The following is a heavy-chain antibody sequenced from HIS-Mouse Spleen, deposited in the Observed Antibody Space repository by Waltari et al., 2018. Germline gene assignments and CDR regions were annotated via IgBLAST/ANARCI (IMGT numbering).Heavy chain of an antibody. J-gene: IGHJ4*02. CDR3: AKDLRGSYFDY. D-gene: IGHD1-26*01. V-gene: IGHV3-30*18. Sequence: QVQLVESGGCVVQPGRSLRLSCAASGFTFSSYGMHWVRQAPGKGLEWVAVISYDGSNKYYADSVKGRFTISRDNSKNTLYLQMNSLRAEDTAVYYCAKDLRGSYFDYWGQGTLVTVSS. CDR2: ISYDGSNK. CDR1: GFTFSSYG.